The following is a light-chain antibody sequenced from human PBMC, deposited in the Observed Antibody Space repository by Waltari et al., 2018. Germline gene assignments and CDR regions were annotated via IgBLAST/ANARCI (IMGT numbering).Light chain of an antibody. Sequence: DIVMTQSPDSLAVSLGERATINFKSSQSVLYNSNNKNYLAWYQQKPGQPPQLLIYWASTRESGVPDRFSGSGSGTDFTLIISSLQAEDVAVYYCQQYYSTITFGQGTRLEIK. CDR2: WAS. V-gene: IGKV4-1*01. CDR1: QSVLYNSNNKNY. CDR3: QQYYSTIT. J-gene: IGKJ5*01.